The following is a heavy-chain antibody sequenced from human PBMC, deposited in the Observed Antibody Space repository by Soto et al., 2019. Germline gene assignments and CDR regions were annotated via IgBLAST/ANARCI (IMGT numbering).Heavy chain of an antibody. V-gene: IGHV3-23*01. Sequence: PGGSLRLSCAASGFTFSSYAMSWVRQAPGKGLEWVSAISGSGGSTYYADSVKGRFTISRDNSKNTLYLQMNSLRAEDTAVYYCAKVSRITMIVVVITTEYYFDYWGQGTLVTVSS. D-gene: IGHD3-22*01. CDR2: ISGSGGST. J-gene: IGHJ4*02. CDR3: AKVSRITMIVVVITTEYYFDY. CDR1: GFTFSSYA.